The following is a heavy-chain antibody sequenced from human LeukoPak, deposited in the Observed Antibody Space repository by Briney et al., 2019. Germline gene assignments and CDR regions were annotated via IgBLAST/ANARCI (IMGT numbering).Heavy chain of an antibody. CDR3: ARDKGFLEIPYYYDYCMDV. Sequence: SVKVSCKAPGGTFSSYAINWVRQAPGQGLEWMGGIIPIFGTANYAQKFQGRVTITTDESTSTAYMELSSLRSEDTAVYYCARDKGFLEIPYYYDYCMDVWGKGTTVTVSS. V-gene: IGHV1-69*05. J-gene: IGHJ6*03. CDR2: IIPIFGTA. CDR1: GGTFSSYA. D-gene: IGHD3-3*01.